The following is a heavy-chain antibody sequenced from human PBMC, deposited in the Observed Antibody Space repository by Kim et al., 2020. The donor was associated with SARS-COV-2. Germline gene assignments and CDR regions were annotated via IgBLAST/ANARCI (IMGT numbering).Heavy chain of an antibody. D-gene: IGHD3-10*01. CDR1: GGSISSSSYY. Sequence: SETLSLTCTVSGGSISSSSYYWGWIRQPPGKGLEWIGSIYYSGSTYYNPSLKSRVTISVDTSKNQFSLKLSSVTAADTAVYYCARQEGPKNYGSWFDPWGQGTLVTVSS. V-gene: IGHV4-39*01. CDR2: IYYSGST. CDR3: ARQEGPKNYGSWFDP. J-gene: IGHJ5*02.